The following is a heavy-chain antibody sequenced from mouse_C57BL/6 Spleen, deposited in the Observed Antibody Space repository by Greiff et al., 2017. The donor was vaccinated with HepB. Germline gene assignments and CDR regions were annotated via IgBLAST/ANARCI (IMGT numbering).Heavy chain of an antibody. D-gene: IGHD2-10*01. CDR3: ARAYSYFDY. J-gene: IGHJ2*01. V-gene: IGHV1-66*01. CDR2: IYPGSGNT. Sequence: VKLVESGPELVKPGASVKISCKASGYSFTSYYIHWVKQRPGQGLEWIGWIYPGSGNTKYNEKFKGKATLTADTSSSTAYMQLSSLTSEDSAVYYCARAYSYFDYWGQGTTLTVSS. CDR1: GYSFTSYY.